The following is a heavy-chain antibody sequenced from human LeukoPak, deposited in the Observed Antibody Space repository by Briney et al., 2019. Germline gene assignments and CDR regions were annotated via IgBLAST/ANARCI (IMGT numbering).Heavy chain of an antibody. CDR3: ARDRDYYDSSGIPEYYFDY. CDR2: IIPIFGTA. CDR1: GGTFSSYT. V-gene: IGHV1-69*05. D-gene: IGHD3-22*01. J-gene: IGHJ4*02. Sequence: SVKVSCKASGGTFSSYTISWVRQAPGQGLEWMGGIIPIFGTANYAQKFQGRVTITTDESTSTAYMELSSLRSEDTAVYYCARDRDYYDSSGIPEYYFDYWGQGTLVTVSS.